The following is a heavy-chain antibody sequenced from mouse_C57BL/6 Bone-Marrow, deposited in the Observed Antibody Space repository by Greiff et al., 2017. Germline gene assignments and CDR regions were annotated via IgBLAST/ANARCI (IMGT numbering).Heavy chain of an antibody. D-gene: IGHD2-3*01. CDR3: KGWLLPHWYFDV. J-gene: IGHJ1*03. Sequence: DVKLVESGGGLVQPGGSMKLSCVASGFTFSNYWMNWVRQSPEKGLEWVAQIRLKSDNYATHYAESVKGRFTISRDDSKSSVYLQMNNLRAEDTGIYYCKGWLLPHWYFDVWGTGTTVTVSS. CDR1: GFTFSNYW. CDR2: IRLKSDNYAT. V-gene: IGHV6-3*01.